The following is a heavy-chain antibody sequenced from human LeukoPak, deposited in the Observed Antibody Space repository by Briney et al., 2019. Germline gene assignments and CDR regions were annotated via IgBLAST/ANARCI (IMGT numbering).Heavy chain of an antibody. CDR1: GYTFTGYY. J-gene: IGHJ6*03. D-gene: IGHD2-2*01. Sequence: ASVKVSCKASGYTFTGYYMHWVRQAPGQGLEWMGWINPNSGGTNYAQKFQGRVTMTRDTSISTAYMELSRLRSDDTAEYYCARAGVVPAASPYYYYYYYMDVWGKGTTVTASS. V-gene: IGHV1-2*02. CDR3: ARAGVVPAASPYYYYYYYMDV. CDR2: INPNSGGT.